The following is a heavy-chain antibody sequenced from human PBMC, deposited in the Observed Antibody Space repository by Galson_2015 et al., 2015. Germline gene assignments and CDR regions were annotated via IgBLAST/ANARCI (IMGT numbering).Heavy chain of an antibody. J-gene: IGHJ3*02. CDR1: GYTFTGYY. CDR3: ATDRDYIWGSIHAFDI. D-gene: IGHD3-16*01. V-gene: IGHV1-2*06. Sequence: SVKVSCKASGYTFTGYYIHWVRQAPGQGLEWMGRISPNTGGTNYAQKFQGRVTMTEDTSTDTAYMELSSLRSEDTAVYYCATDRDYIWGSIHAFDIWGQGTMVTVSS. CDR2: ISPNTGGT.